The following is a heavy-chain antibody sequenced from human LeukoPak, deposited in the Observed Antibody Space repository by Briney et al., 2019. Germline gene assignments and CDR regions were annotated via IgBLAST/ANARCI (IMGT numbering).Heavy chain of an antibody. D-gene: IGHD3-22*01. CDR1: GFTFDDYA. CDR2: ISWNSGSI. J-gene: IGHJ4*02. CDR3: AKALYYYDSSGPFDH. V-gene: IGHV3-9*03. Sequence: GRSLRLSCAASGFTFDDYAMHWVRQAPGKGLEWVSGISWNSGSIGYADSVKGRFTISRDNAKNSLYLQMNSLRAEDMALYYCAKALYYYDSSGPFDHWGQGTLVTVPS.